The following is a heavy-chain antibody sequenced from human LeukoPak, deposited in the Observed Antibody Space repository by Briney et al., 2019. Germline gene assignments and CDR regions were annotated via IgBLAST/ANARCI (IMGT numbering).Heavy chain of an antibody. CDR3: ARDTAAYSSSWSDY. CDR1: GFTFSSHW. J-gene: IGHJ4*02. V-gene: IGHV3-23*01. Sequence: PGGSLRLSCAASGFTFSSHWMSWVRQAPGKGLEWVSAISGSGGSTYYADSVKGRFTISGDNSKNTLYLQMNSLRAEDTAVYYCARDTAAYSSSWSDYWGQGTLVTVSS. D-gene: IGHD6-13*01. CDR2: ISGSGGST.